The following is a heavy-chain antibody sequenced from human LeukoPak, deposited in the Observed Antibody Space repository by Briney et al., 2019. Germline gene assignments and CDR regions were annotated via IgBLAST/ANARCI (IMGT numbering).Heavy chain of an antibody. J-gene: IGHJ4*02. CDR3: AKGRSGWYPDY. CDR2: ISWNSGSI. CDR1: GFTFDDYA. D-gene: IGHD6-19*01. V-gene: IGHV3-9*01. Sequence: GRSLRLSCAASGFTFDDYAMLWVRQAPGKGLEWVSGISWNSGSIAYADSVKGRFTISRDNARTSLYLQMNSLRAEDTALYYCAKGRSGWYPDYWGQGTLVTVSS.